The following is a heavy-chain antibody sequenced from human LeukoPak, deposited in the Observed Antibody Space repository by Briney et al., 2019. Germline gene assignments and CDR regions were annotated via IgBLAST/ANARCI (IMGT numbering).Heavy chain of an antibody. CDR1: GFIFSNDW. CDR2: IKQDGSEK. CDR3: ARVGLRFLEWSLIPSPVDV. J-gene: IGHJ6*04. V-gene: IGHV3-7*02. D-gene: IGHD3-3*01. Sequence: GSLRLSCAGSGFIFSNDWKSWIRQPPPKGLGREANIKQDGSEKYYVDSVKGRFTISRDNAKNSLYLQMNSLRAEDTAVYYCARVGLRFLEWSLIPSPVDVWGKGTTVTVSS.